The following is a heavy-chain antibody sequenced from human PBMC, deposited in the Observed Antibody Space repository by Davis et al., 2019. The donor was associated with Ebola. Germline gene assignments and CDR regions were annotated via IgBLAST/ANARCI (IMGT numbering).Heavy chain of an antibody. CDR3: ARAPPYGGIDY. Sequence: PSETLSLTCAVYGGSFSGYYWSWIRQHPGKGLEWIGYIYYSGSTYYNPSLKSRVTISVDTSKNQFSLKLSSVTAADTAVYYCARAPPYGGIDYWGQGTLVTVSS. J-gene: IGHJ4*02. V-gene: IGHV4-31*11. D-gene: IGHD4-23*01. CDR2: IYYSGST. CDR1: GGSFSGYY.